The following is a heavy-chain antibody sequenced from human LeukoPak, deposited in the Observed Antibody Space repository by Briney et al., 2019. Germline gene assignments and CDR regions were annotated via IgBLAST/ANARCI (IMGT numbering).Heavy chain of an antibody. CDR2: IYPADSDT. J-gene: IGHJ4*02. CDR1: GYRFSGYW. V-gene: IGHV5-51*01. D-gene: IGHD3-22*01. CDR3: ATPHDATAYYYDSSGYFY. Sequence: KPGESLKIPCKGPGYRFSGYWIALVRQMPGKGLEWMGIIYPADSDTRYSPSFHGQVTISADKSITTAYLQWSSLKASDTAMYYCATPHDATAYYYDSSGYFYWGQGTLVTVSS.